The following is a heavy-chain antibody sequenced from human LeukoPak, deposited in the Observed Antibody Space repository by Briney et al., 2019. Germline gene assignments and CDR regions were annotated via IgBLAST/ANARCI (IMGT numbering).Heavy chain of an antibody. CDR2: IYYSGST. CDR1: GGSISSYY. CDR3: ARALRGRYWYFDL. J-gene: IGHJ2*01. Sequence: TSETLSLTCTVSGGSISSYYWSWIRQPPGKGLEWIGYIYYSGSTNYNPSLKSRVTISVDTSKNQSSLKLSSVTAADTAVYYCARALRGRYWYFDLWGRGTLVTVSS. V-gene: IGHV4-59*01.